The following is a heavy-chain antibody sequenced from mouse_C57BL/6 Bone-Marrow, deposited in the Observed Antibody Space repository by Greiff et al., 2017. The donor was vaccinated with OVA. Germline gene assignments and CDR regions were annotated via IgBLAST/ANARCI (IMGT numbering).Heavy chain of an antibody. V-gene: IGHV1-81*01. CDR3: ANGDYYGSSYLYYYAMDY. D-gene: IGHD1-1*01. CDR2: IYPRSGNT. J-gene: IGHJ4*01. CDR1: GYTFTSYG. Sequence: VQLQQSGAELARPGASVKLSCKASGYTFTSYGISWVKQRTGQGLEWIGEIYPRSGNTYYNEKFKGKATLTADKSSSTAYMELRSLTSEDSAVYFCANGDYYGSSYLYYYAMDYWGQGTSVTVSS.